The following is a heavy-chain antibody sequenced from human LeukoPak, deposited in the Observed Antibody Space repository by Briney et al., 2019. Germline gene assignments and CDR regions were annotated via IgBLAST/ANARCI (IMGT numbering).Heavy chain of an antibody. CDR3: ARDNNKAGYYYYMDV. Sequence: SETLSLTCTVPGGSISSYYWSWIRQPPGKGLEWIGYIYYSGSTNYNPSLKSRVTISVDTSKNQFSLKLSSVTAADTAVYYCARDNNKAGYYYYMDVWGKGTTVTISS. D-gene: IGHD2/OR15-2a*01. CDR2: IYYSGST. CDR1: GGSISSYY. J-gene: IGHJ6*03. V-gene: IGHV4-59*01.